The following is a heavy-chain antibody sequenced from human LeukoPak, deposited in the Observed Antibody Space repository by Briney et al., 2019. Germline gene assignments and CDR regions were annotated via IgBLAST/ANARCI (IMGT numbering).Heavy chain of an antibody. Sequence: GGSLRLSCAASGFTFSSYGMHWARQAPGKGLEWVAVTWYDGRNNYYAASVKGRFTISRDDSETTVYLLMNSLRAEDTAVYYCAREVAPLYFHYGMDVWGEGTTVTVSS. J-gene: IGHJ6*01. V-gene: IGHV3-33*01. CDR2: TWYDGRNN. CDR3: AREVAPLYFHYGMDV. D-gene: IGHD2-21*01. CDR1: GFTFSSYG.